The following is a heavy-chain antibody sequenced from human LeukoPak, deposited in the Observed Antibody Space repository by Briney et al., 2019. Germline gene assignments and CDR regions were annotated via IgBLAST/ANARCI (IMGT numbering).Heavy chain of an antibody. CDR1: GYTFTSYG. D-gene: IGHD4-23*01. V-gene: IGHV1-18*01. J-gene: IGHJ3*02. CDR3: ARDRTGVPWFDAFGI. Sequence: ASVKVSCKASGYTFTSYGISWVRQAPGQGLEWMGWISAYNGNTNYAQKLQGRVTMTTDTSTSTAYMELRSLRSDDTAVYYCARDRTGVPWFDAFGIWGQGTMVTVSS. CDR2: ISAYNGNT.